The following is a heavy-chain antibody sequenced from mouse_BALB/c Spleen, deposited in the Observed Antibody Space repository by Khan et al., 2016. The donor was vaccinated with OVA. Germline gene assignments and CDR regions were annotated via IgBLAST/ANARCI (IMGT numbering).Heavy chain of an antibody. J-gene: IGHJ3*01. CDR3: TRKDYYDYDPFPY. V-gene: IGHV3-2*02. D-gene: IGHD2-4*01. CDR2: INYIGNT. Sequence: DVQLQVPGPGLVKPSQSLSLTCTVTAYSITSEYAWNWIRHFPGNKLEWMGYINYIGNTRYNPSLKSRISITRDTSKNQFFLQLNSVTTEDTATYYCTRKDYYDYDPFPYWGQGTLVTVSA. CDR1: AYSITSEYA.